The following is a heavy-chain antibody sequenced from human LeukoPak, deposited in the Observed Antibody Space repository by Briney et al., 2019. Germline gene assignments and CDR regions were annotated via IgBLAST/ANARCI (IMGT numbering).Heavy chain of an antibody. CDR1: GGSISSSSYY. CDR3: ARDLIAAAGPYYYYYGMDV. J-gene: IGHJ6*02. CDR2: IYYSGST. Sequence: SETLSLTCTVSGGSISSSSYYWGWIRQPPGKGLEWIGSIYYSGSTYYNPSLKSRVTISVDTSKNQFSLKLSSVTAADTAVYYCARDLIAAAGPYYYYYGMDVWGQGTTVTVSS. D-gene: IGHD6-13*01. V-gene: IGHV4-39*02.